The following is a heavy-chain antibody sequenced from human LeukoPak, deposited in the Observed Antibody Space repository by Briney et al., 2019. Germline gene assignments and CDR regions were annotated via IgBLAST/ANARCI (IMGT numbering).Heavy chain of an antibody. V-gene: IGHV3-74*01. D-gene: IGHD3-9*01. CDR3: ARSLRYFDWLHTSYYFDY. J-gene: IGHJ4*02. CDR2: INPGGSSI. Sequence: GGSLRLSCAASGFTSSSYWMHWVRQVPGKGLVWVARINPGGSSITYADSVKGRFTISRDNAKNSLYLQMNSLRAEDTAVYYCARSLRYFDWLHTSYYFDYWGQGTLVTVSS. CDR1: GFTSSSYW.